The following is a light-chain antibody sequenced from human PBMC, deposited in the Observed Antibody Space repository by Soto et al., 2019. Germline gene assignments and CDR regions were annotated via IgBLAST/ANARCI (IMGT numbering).Light chain of an antibody. CDR2: DAS. J-gene: IGKJ4*01. V-gene: IGKV3-11*01. Sequence: ETVLTQSPATLSLSPGQRATLSCRASQSVVSYLAWYQQKPGQAPRLLIYDASNRATGVPARFSGSGSGTDFTLTIDSLEPEDFAVYYCQQYNSWPLTFGGGTKVDIK. CDR1: QSVVSY. CDR3: QQYNSWPLT.